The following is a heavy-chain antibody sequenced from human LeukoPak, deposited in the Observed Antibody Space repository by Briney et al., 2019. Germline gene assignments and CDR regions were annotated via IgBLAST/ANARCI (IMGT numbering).Heavy chain of an antibody. J-gene: IGHJ4*02. CDR3: AGERSSGWYRDY. D-gene: IGHD6-19*01. Sequence: ASVKVSCKASGYTFTSYAMHWVRQAPGQRLEWMGWINAGNGNTKYSQKFQGRVTITRDTSASTAYMELSSLRSEDTAVYYCAGERSSGWYRDYWGQGTLVTVSS. CDR2: INAGNGNT. CDR1: GYTFTSYA. V-gene: IGHV1-3*01.